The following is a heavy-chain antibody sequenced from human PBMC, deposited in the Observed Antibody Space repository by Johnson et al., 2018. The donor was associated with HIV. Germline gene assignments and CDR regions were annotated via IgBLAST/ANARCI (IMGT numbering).Heavy chain of an antibody. CDR2: ISYDGSNK. D-gene: IGHD5-18*01. J-gene: IGHJ3*02. Sequence: QVQLVESGGGVVQPGRSLRLSCAASGFTFSSYGMHWVRQAPGKGLEWVAVISYDGSNKYYADSVKGRFTISRDNSKNTLYLQMNSLRAEDTAVYYCAKAWIQLWSRGAFDIWGQGTMVTVSS. V-gene: IGHV3-30*18. CDR1: GFTFSSYG. CDR3: AKAWIQLWSRGAFDI.